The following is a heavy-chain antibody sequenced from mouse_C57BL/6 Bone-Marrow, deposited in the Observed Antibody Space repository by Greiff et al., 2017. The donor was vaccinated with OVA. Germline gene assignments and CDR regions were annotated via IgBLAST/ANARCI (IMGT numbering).Heavy chain of an antibody. V-gene: IGHV1-15*01. CDR3: TRDDGYY. CDR1: GYTFTDYE. J-gene: IGHJ2*01. CDR2: IDPETGGT. Sequence: QVHVKQSGAELVRPGASVTLSCKASGYTFTDYEMHWVKQTPVHGLEWIGAIDPETGGTAYNQKFKGKAILTADKSSSTAYMELRSLTSEDSAVYYCTRDDGYYMGQGTTLTVSS. D-gene: IGHD2-3*01.